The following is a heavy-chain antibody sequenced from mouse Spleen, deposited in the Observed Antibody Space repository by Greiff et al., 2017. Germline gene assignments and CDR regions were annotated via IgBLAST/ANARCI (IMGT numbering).Heavy chain of an antibody. D-gene: IGHD1-1*01. J-gene: IGHJ3*01. CDR2: ISSGSSTI. CDR1: GFTFSDYG. Sequence: EVKVEESGGGLVKPGGSLKLSCAASGFTFSDYGMHWVRQAPEKGLEWVAYISSGSSTIYYADTVKGRFTISRDNAKNTLFLQMTSLRSEDTAMYYCARRNGNPFAYWGQGTLVTVSA. CDR3: ARRNGNPFAY. V-gene: IGHV5-17*01.